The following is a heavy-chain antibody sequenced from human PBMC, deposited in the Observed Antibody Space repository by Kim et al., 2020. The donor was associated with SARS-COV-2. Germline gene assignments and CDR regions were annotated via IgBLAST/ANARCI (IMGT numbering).Heavy chain of an antibody. CDR3: ARGVGATPFDY. CDR1: GGSISSYY. J-gene: IGHJ4*02. D-gene: IGHD1-26*01. CDR2: IYYSGST. V-gene: IGHV4-59*08. Sequence: SETLSLTCTVSGGSISSYYWSWIRQPPGKGLEWIGYIYYSGSTNYNPSLKSRVTISVDTSKNQFSLKLSSVTAADTAVYYCARGVGATPFDYWGQGTLVTVSS.